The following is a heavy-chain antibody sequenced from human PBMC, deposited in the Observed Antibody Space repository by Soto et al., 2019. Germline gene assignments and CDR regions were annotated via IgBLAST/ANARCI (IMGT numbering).Heavy chain of an antibody. CDR3: GGREFARSSFHYYSYGVDV. CDR2: INHSGST. J-gene: IGHJ6*04. V-gene: IGHV4-34*01. D-gene: IGHD6-6*01. CDR1: GGSFSDYF. Sequence: QVQLQQWGAGLLKPSETLSLTCAVYGGSFSDYFWTWIRQPPGKGLEWIGEINHSGSTNFNPSLRGRVAISAATSRNHFSEGVTSVTAADTPLYSCGGREFARSSFHYYSYGVDVWGDGTTGSVSS.